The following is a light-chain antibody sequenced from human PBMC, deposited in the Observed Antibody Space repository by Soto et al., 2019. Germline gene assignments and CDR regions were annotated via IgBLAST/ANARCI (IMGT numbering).Light chain of an antibody. V-gene: IGKV1-5*01. CDR2: DAS. J-gene: IGKJ1*01. CDR3: QHYNSYSEA. Sequence: DIQMTQSPSTLSASVGDRVTITCRASQSINNWLAWYQLKPGKAPKLLIYDASTLQSGVPSSFSGSGSGTEFTLTISSLQPEDFATYYCQHYNSYSEAFGQGTKVDIK. CDR1: QSINNW.